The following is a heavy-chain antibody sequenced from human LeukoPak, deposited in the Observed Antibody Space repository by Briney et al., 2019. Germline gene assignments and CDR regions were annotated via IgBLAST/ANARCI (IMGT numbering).Heavy chain of an antibody. CDR2: IYTSGST. D-gene: IGHD6-13*01. CDR3: ARGFGAAAGDY. V-gene: IGHV4-4*07. Sequence: SETLSLTCTVSGGSISSYYWSWFRQPAGKGLECIGRIYTSGSTNYNPSLKSRVTMSVDTSKNQFSLKLSSVTAADTAVYYCARGFGAAAGDYWGQGTLVTASS. CDR1: GGSISSYY. J-gene: IGHJ4*02.